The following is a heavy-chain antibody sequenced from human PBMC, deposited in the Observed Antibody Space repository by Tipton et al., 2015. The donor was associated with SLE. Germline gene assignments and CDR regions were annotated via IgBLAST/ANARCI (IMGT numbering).Heavy chain of an antibody. J-gene: IGHJ6*02. V-gene: IGHV4-39*07. Sequence: TLSLTCTVSGGSISSSSYYWGWIRQPPGKGLEWIGTIYYSGSTYYNPSLKSRVTISVDTSKNQFSLRLSSVTAADTAVYYCARDPYSSSRTWYYGMDVWGQGTTVTVSS. CDR2: IYYSGST. CDR1: GGSISSSSYY. CDR3: ARDPYSSSRTWYYGMDV. D-gene: IGHD6-13*01.